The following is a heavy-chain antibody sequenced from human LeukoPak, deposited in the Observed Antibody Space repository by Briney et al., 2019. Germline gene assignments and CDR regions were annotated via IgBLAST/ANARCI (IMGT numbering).Heavy chain of an antibody. CDR2: INHSGST. Sequence: SETLSLTGAGYGVSFSGYYWSWIRQPPGKGLEWIGEINHSGSTNYNPSLKSRVTISVDTSKNQFSLKLSSVTAADTAVYYCARESTDIVVVPAAPDAFDIWGQGTMVTVSS. CDR3: ARESTDIVVVPAAPDAFDI. D-gene: IGHD2-2*01. CDR1: GVSFSGYY. J-gene: IGHJ3*02. V-gene: IGHV4-34*01.